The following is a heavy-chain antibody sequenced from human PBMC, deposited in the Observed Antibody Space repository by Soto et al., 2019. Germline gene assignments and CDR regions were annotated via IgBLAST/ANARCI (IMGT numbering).Heavy chain of an antibody. V-gene: IGHV4-39*01. D-gene: IGHD3-22*01. Sequence: PSETLSLTCTVSGGSISSSSYYWGWIRQPPGKGLEWIGSIYYSGSTYYNPSLKSRVTISVDTSKNQFSLKLSSVTAADTAVYYCARPGLGYDSSEGPYGMDVWGQGTTVTVS. CDR2: IYYSGST. J-gene: IGHJ6*02. CDR3: ARPGLGYDSSEGPYGMDV. CDR1: GGSISSSSYY.